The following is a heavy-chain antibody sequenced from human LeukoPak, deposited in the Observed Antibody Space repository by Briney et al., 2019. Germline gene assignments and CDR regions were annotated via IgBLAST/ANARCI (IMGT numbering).Heavy chain of an antibody. CDR3: ARDLGTVDTVFEY. V-gene: IGHV3-21*01. CDR1: GFTFSSYV. CDR2: ISRSSSYI. Sequence: PGGSLRLSCAASGFTFSSYVMSWVRQTPGKGLEWVSSISRSSSYIYYADSVKGRFTISRDNAKNSLYLQMNSLRAEDTAVYYCARDLGTVDTVFEYWGQGTLVTVSS. D-gene: IGHD5-18*01. J-gene: IGHJ4*02.